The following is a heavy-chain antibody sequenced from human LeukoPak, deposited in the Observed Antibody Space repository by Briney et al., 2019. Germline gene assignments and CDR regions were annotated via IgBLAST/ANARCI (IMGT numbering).Heavy chain of an antibody. D-gene: IGHD5-12*01. CDR1: GYTFSTYG. Sequence: GASVKVSCKTSGYTFSTYGISWVRQAPGQGLEWIGWISGYDGSKNYAQKVQDRVTMTTDTSTSTAYMELRSLTSDDTALYYCARDDYTGSSGGFDYWGQGTLVTVSS. CDR2: ISGYDGSK. J-gene: IGHJ4*02. V-gene: IGHV1-18*01. CDR3: ARDDYTGSSGGFDY.